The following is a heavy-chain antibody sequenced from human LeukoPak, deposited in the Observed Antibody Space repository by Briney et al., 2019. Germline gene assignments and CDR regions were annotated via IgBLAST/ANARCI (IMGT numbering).Heavy chain of an antibody. Sequence: PGGSLRLSCEASGFTLSGSGMSWVRQAPGKGLEWLSYISSGSTTTYYADSVRGRFTISRDNAENSLYLQMNSLRDEDTAVYYCARRSSGSPPYYFGYWGQGTLVTVSS. V-gene: IGHV3-48*02. CDR1: GFTLSGSG. J-gene: IGHJ4*02. CDR3: ARRSSGSPPYYFGY. D-gene: IGHD1-26*01. CDR2: ISSGSTTT.